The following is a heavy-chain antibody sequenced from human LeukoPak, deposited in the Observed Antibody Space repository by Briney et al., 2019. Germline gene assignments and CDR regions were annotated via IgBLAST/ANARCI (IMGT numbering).Heavy chain of an antibody. D-gene: IGHD4-17*01. Sequence: SETLSLTCTVSGGPISSSNNYWGWLRQPPGKGLEWIGSGSYSGSTNYNPSLKSRVTISVDMSKNQFSLKVSSVTATDTAVYYCARHIANGDYLKYWGQGTLVTVSS. V-gene: IGHV4-39*01. J-gene: IGHJ4*02. CDR1: GGPISSSNNY. CDR2: GSYSGST. CDR3: ARHIANGDYLKY.